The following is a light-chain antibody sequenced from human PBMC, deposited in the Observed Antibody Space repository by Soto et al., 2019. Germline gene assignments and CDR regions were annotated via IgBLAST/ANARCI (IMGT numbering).Light chain of an antibody. J-gene: IGKJ2*01. CDR3: QQYGSSPPYT. Sequence: EIVLTQSPGTLSLSPGERATLSCRASQSVSSSYLAWYQQKPGQAPRLLIYGAASRSTGIPDRFSGSGSGTDFTLTNSRLEPEEFAVYYCQQYGSSPPYTFGQGTKLEIK. CDR1: QSVSSSY. V-gene: IGKV3-20*01. CDR2: GAA.